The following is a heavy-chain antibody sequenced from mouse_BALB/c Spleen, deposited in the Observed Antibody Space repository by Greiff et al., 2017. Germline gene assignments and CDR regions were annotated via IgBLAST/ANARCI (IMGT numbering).Heavy chain of an antibody. D-gene: IGHD2-4*01. V-gene: IGHV5-4*02. CDR1: GFTFSDYY. J-gene: IGHJ3*01. CDR2: ISDGGSYT. CDR3: ARGFDYDAWFAY. Sequence: EVQLQESGGGLVKPGGSLKLSCAASGFTFSDYYMYWVRQTPEKRLEWVATISDGGSYTYYPDSVKGRFTISRDNAKNNLYLQMSSLKSEDTAMYYCARGFDYDAWFAYWGQGTLVTVSA.